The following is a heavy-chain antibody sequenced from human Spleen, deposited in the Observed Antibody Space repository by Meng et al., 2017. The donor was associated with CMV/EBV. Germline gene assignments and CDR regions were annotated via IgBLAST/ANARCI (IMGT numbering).Heavy chain of an antibody. Sequence: ASVKVSCKASGNTFTSYYMHWVRQAPGQGLEWMGIINPSGVSTTYAQKYQGRVTMTRDTPTSTVYMELRSLRSEDTAVYYCARGGGGSILLAGNYPPKYWGQGTLVTVSS. CDR3: ARGGGGSILLAGNYPPKY. CDR1: GNTFTSYY. CDR2: INPSGVST. V-gene: IGHV1-46*01. J-gene: IGHJ4*02. D-gene: IGHD6-19*01.